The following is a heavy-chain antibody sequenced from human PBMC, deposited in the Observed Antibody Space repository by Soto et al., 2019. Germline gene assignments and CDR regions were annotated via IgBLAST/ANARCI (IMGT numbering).Heavy chain of an antibody. CDR3: ATGPTILRYYFYY. Sequence: QVQLQESSPGLVKPSGTLSLTCGVSGGSINSSDWWGWVRQPPGKGLEWIGEIYHTGSTYYNPSLKSRVTISVDKSKNQFSLKLRSVTAADTAVYYCATGPTILRYYFYYWGQGTLVTVSS. D-gene: IGHD3-3*01. V-gene: IGHV4-4*02. CDR1: GGSINSSDW. J-gene: IGHJ4*02. CDR2: IYHTGST.